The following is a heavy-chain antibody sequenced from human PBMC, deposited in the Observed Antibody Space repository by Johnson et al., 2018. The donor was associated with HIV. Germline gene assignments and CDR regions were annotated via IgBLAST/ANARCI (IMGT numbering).Heavy chain of an antibody. V-gene: IGHV3-66*01. Sequence: VHLVESGGGLVQPGRSLRLSCAASGFTFDDYAMSWVRQAPGKGLEWVSVIYSGGSTYYADSVKGRFTISRDNSKNTLYLQMNSLKTDDTAVYYCSTGDILVVVSARLLPLRDAFDIWGQGTLVTVSS. CDR3: STGDILVVVSARLLPLRDAFDI. J-gene: IGHJ3*02. CDR2: IYSGGST. D-gene: IGHD2-15*01. CDR1: GFTFDDYA.